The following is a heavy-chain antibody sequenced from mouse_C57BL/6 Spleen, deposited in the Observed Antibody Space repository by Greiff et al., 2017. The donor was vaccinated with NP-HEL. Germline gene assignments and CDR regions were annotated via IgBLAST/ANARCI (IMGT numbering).Heavy chain of an antibody. V-gene: IGHV1-26*01. Sequence: VQLQQSGPELVKPGASVKISCKASGYTFTDYYMNWVKQSHGQSLEWIGDINPNNGGTSYNQKFKGKATLTVDKSSSTAYMELHSLTSEDSAVYYCARRGNGWFAYWGQGTLVTVSA. CDR1: GYTFTDYY. CDR2: INPNNGGT. D-gene: IGHD1-1*02. J-gene: IGHJ3*01. CDR3: ARRGNGWFAY.